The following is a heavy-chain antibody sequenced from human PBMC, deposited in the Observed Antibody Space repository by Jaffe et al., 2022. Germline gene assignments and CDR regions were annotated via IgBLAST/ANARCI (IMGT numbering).Heavy chain of an antibody. CDR2: INPSGGST. J-gene: IGHJ2*01. D-gene: IGHD3-22*01. V-gene: IGHV1-46*01. Sequence: QVQLVQSGAEVKKPGASVKVSCKASGYTFTSYYMHWVRQAPGQGLEWMGIINPSGGSTSYAQKFQGRVTMTRDTSTSTVYMELSSLRSEDTAVYYCARDSPYVQYDSSASWYFDLWGRGTLVTVSS. CDR1: GYTFTSYY. CDR3: ARDSPYVQYDSSASWYFDL.